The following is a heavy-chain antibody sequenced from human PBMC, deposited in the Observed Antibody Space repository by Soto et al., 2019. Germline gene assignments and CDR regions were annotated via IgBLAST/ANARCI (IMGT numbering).Heavy chain of an antibody. J-gene: IGHJ4*02. CDR1: GFSFGSYA. V-gene: IGHV3-23*01. CDR3: ARSSYLDY. CDR2: ISGSDGKT. Sequence: GGSLRLSCAASGFSFGSYALSWVRQAPGKGLEWVSTISGSDGKTFYADSVKGRFSISRDTSQNTLYLQMNSLRADDTAIYYCARSSYLDYWGQGTRVTVSS.